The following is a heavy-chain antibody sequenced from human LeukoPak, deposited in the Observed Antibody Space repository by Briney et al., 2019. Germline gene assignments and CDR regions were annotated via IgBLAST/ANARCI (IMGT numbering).Heavy chain of an antibody. J-gene: IGHJ5*02. CDR3: ARLVPRWGYHMGFDP. Sequence: SETLSLTCTVSGGSISSSSYYWGWIRQPPGKGLEWIGSIYYSGSTYYNPSLKSRVTISVDTSKNQFSLKLSSVTAADTAVYYCARLVPRWGYHMGFDPWGQGTLVTVSS. V-gene: IGHV4-39*07. D-gene: IGHD2-2*01. CDR2: IYYSGST. CDR1: GGSISSSSYY.